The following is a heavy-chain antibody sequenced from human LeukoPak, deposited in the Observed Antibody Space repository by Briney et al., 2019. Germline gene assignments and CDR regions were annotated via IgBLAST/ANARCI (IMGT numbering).Heavy chain of an antibody. CDR1: GFTFSSYS. Sequence: PGGSLRLSRAASGFTFSSYSMNWVRQAPGKGLEWVSSISSSSSYIYYADSVKGRFTISRDNAKNSLYLQMNSLRAEDTAVYYCARGGYCSTSCYLDAMDVWGQGTTVTVSS. CDR3: ARGGYCSTSCYLDAMDV. V-gene: IGHV3-21*01. J-gene: IGHJ6*02. D-gene: IGHD2-2*01. CDR2: ISSSSSYI.